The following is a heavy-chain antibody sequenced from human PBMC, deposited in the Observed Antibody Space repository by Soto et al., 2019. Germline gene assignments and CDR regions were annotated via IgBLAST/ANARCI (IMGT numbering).Heavy chain of an antibody. Sequence: PSETLSLTCTVSGGSISSYYWSWIRQPPGKGLEWIGYIYYSGSTNYNPSLKSRVTISVDTSKNQFSLKLSSVTAADTAVYYCARRYGVYFDYWGQGTPVTSPQ. V-gene: IGHV4-59*08. CDR2: IYYSGST. CDR3: ARRYGVYFDY. J-gene: IGHJ4*02. D-gene: IGHD4-17*01. CDR1: GGSISSYY.